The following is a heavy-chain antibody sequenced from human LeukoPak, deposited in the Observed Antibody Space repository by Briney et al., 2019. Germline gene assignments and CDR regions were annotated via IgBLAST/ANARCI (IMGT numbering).Heavy chain of an antibody. D-gene: IGHD3-10*01. Sequence: VASVKVSCKASGYTFTSYDINWVRQAPGQGLEWMGWMNPNSGNTGYAQKFQGRVTITRNTSISTAYMELSRLRSDDTAVYYCARDAELVVRGALTPCDYWGQGTLVTVSS. CDR3: ARDAELVVRGALTPCDY. CDR2: MNPNSGNT. J-gene: IGHJ4*02. CDR1: GYTFTSYD. V-gene: IGHV1-8*03.